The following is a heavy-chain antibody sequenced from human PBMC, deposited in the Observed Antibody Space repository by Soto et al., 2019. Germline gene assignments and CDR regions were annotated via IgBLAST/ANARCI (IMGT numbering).Heavy chain of an antibody. Sequence: PSETLSRTCTVSGGSISSGGYYWSWIRQHPGKGPEWIGYIYYSGTTYYNPSLKSRVTISVDTSNNEVSLRLSSVTAADTAVYYCARVHSSGWYLGYYNGLDVWGQGTTVTVSS. V-gene: IGHV4-31*03. D-gene: IGHD6-19*01. CDR1: GGSISSGGYY. CDR2: IYYSGTT. CDR3: ARVHSSGWYLGYYNGLDV. J-gene: IGHJ6*02.